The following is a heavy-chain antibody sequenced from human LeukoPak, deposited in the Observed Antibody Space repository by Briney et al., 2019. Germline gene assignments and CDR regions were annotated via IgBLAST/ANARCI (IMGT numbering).Heavy chain of an antibody. V-gene: IGHV3-23*01. CDR1: GFTLNNYA. J-gene: IGHJ4*02. Sequence: PGGSLRLSCAASGFTLNNYAVTWVRQAPGKGLEWVSAISGSGATTYYADSVKGRFTISRDSSKNTLYLEMSSLRAEDTAVYYCAKDFDYYDTRDYFFLAVFDYWGQGTLVTVSS. D-gene: IGHD3-22*01. CDR2: ISGSGATT. CDR3: AKDFDYYDTRDYFFLAVFDY.